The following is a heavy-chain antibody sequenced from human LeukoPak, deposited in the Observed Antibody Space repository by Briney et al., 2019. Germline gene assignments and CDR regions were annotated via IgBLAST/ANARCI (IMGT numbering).Heavy chain of an antibody. CDR1: GGSFSGYY. J-gene: IGHJ5*02. CDR2: TNHSGST. Sequence: PSETLSLTCAVYGGSFSGYYWSWIRQPPGKGLEWIGETNHSGSTNYNPSLKSRVTISVDTSKNQFSLKLSSVTAADTAVYYCARGRKQVSTYYYDSSGYRWFDPWGQGTLVTVSS. D-gene: IGHD3-22*01. V-gene: IGHV4-34*01. CDR3: ARGRKQVSTYYYDSSGYRWFDP.